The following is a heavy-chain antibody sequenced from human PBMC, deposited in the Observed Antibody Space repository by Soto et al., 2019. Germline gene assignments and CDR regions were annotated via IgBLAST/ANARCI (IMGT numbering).Heavy chain of an antibody. CDR1: GGSVSSGSYY. V-gene: IGHV4-61*01. CDR2: IYYSGST. CDR3: ARAPTMVRGAHYPVVYYYYGMDV. J-gene: IGHJ6*02. D-gene: IGHD3-10*01. Sequence: SETLSLTCTVSGGSVSSGSYYWSWIRQPPGKGLEWIGYIYYSGSTNYNPSLKSRVTISVDTSKNQFSLKLSSVTAADTAVYYCARAPTMVRGAHYPVVYYYYGMDVWGQGTTVTV.